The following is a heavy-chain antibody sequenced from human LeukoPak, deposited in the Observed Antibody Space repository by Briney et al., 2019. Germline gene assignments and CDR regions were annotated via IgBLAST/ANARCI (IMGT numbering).Heavy chain of an antibody. D-gene: IGHD3-3*01. J-gene: IGHJ5*02. V-gene: IGHV4-39*01. Sequence: PSETLSLTCIVSGGSISSSSYYWGWIRQPPGKGLEWIGSIYYGGSTYYNPSLKSRVTISVDTSKNQFSLKLSSVTAADTAVYYCARRITIFGVVSWFDPWGQGTLVTVSS. CDR3: ARRITIFGVVSWFDP. CDR2: IYYGGST. CDR1: GGSISSSSYY.